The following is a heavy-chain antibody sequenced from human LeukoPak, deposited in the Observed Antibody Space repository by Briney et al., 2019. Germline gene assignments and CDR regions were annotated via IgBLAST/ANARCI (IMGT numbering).Heavy chain of an antibody. V-gene: IGHV3-7*01. CDR2: IKQDGSEK. CDR3: ARDFYGSGSYYLTDY. CDR1: GFTFSSYA. J-gene: IGHJ4*02. Sequence: PGGSLRLSCAASGFTFSSYAMSWVRQAPGKGLEWVANIKQDGSEKYYVDSVKGRFTISRDNAKNSLYLQMNSLRAEDTAVYYCARDFYGSGSYYLTDYWGQGTLVTVSS. D-gene: IGHD3-10*01.